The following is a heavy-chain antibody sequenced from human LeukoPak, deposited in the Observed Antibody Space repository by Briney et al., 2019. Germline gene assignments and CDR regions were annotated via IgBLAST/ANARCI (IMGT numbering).Heavy chain of an antibody. Sequence: PGRSLRLSCAASGFTFRSYSMNWVRQAPGQGLEGVSSISSSSSYLYYADSVKGRFTISRDNAKNSLYLQMNSLRAEDTAVYYCARGPSGYHNTGGQGTLVTVSS. J-gene: IGHJ4*02. CDR2: ISSSSSYL. CDR3: ARGPSGYHNT. D-gene: IGHD5-12*01. CDR1: GFTFRSYS. V-gene: IGHV3-21*01.